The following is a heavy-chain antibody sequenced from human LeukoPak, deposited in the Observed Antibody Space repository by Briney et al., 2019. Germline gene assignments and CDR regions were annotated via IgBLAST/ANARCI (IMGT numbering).Heavy chain of an antibody. CDR2: IRDTGET. V-gene: IGHV3-66*03. D-gene: IGHD3-16*01. J-gene: IGHJ5*01. CDR3: ARDRAVTQVWVEFDS. Sequence: GGSLRLSCAGSGFSVSHYYMNWVRRAPGKGLEWVSLIRDTGETFYADSVKGRFTISRDNSKNTMYLQMNRLRVEDTAVYFCARDRAVTQVWVEFDSWGQGTLVTVSS. CDR1: GFSVSHYY.